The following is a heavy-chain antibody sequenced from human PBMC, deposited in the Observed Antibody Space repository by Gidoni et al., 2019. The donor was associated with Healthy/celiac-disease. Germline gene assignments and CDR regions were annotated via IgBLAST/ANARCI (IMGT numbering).Heavy chain of an antibody. CDR1: GFTFSSYC. V-gene: IGHV3-33*01. CDR3: AREYYDILTGYLGYFDY. D-gene: IGHD3-9*01. J-gene: IGHJ4*02. CDR2: IWYDGSNK. Sequence: QVQLVESGGGVVQPGRSLRLSCAASGFTFSSYCMHWVRQAPGKGLEWVAVIWYDGSNKYYADSVKGRFTISRDNSKNTLYLQMNSLRAEDTAVYYCAREYYDILTGYLGYFDYWGQGTLVTVSS.